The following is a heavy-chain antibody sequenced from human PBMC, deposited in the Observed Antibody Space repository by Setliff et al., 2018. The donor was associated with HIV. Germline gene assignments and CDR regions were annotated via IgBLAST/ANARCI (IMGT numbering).Heavy chain of an antibody. J-gene: IGHJ4*02. D-gene: IGHD6-25*01. CDR2: FDPQHGET. Sequence: ASVKVSCKSSGGTFSSYAISWVRQAPGKGLEWMGGFDPQHGETIYAQKFQDRVTMTEKTSTDTAYMELSSLRSDDTAVYYCARVRLGYNDLTPPRYTHALGYWGQGTLVTVSS. V-gene: IGHV1-24*01. CDR3: ARVRLGYNDLTPPRYTHALGY. CDR1: GGTFSSYA.